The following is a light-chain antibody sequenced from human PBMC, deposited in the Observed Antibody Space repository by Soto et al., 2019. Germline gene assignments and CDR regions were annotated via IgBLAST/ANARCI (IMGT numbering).Light chain of an antibody. V-gene: IGKV1-5*03. Sequence: DIQMTQSPSTLSASVGDRVTITCRASQSISTWLAWYQHKPGKAPKLLIYKASSLEGGVPSRFGGSGSGTLFNITISSLHPDDFATYYCQQYNTYPLTFGGGTTVDIK. J-gene: IGKJ4*01. CDR1: QSISTW. CDR3: QQYNTYPLT. CDR2: KAS.